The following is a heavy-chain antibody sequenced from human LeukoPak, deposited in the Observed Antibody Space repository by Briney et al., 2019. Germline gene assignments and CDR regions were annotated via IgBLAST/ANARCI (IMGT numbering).Heavy chain of an antibody. Sequence: GGSLRLSCAASGFTVSSNYMSWVRQAPGKGLEWVSIIYSGGDTYYAGSVKGRFTISRDKSKNTLYLQMNSLRAEDTAVYYCARDVPFDYWGQGTLVTVSS. V-gene: IGHV3-53*01. CDR1: GFTVSSNY. J-gene: IGHJ4*02. CDR2: IYSGGDT. CDR3: ARDVPFDY.